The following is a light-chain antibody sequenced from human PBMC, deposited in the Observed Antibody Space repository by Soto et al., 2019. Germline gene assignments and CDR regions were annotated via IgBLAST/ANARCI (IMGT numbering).Light chain of an antibody. V-gene: IGKV3-15*01. CDR1: QSVSSS. CDR3: QQYNDWHRT. CDR2: GAV. J-gene: IGKJ1*01. Sequence: EILMTQSPATLSVSPGERATLSSLASQSVSSSLAWYHQKPGQAPRPLIYGAVTRATGIPPRFSSSGSGKDFTPPIRSLQSEDFAVYYFQQYNDWHRTFGQWTKVEIK.